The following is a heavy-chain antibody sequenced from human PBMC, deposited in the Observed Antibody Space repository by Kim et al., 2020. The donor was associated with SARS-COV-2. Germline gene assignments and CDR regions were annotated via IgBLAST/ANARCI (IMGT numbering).Heavy chain of an antibody. CDR1: GFTFSSYA. Sequence: GGSLRLSCSASGFTFSSYAMHWVRQAPGKGLEYVSAISSNGGSTYYADSVKGRFTISRDNSKNTLYLQMSSLRAEDTAVYYCVSIVVVTEDAFDIWGQGTMVTVSS. CDR2: ISSNGGST. V-gene: IGHV3-64D*09. D-gene: IGHD2-21*02. CDR3: VSIVVVTEDAFDI. J-gene: IGHJ3*02.